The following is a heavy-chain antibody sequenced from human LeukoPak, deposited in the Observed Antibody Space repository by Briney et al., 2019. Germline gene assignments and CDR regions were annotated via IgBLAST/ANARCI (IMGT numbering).Heavy chain of an antibody. CDR2: MSPNSGDT. CDR1: GYTFTSYD. V-gene: IGHV1-8*01. J-gene: IGHJ4*02. D-gene: IGHD7-27*01. CDR3: ARGPPNWGYDY. Sequence: VASVKVSCKASGYTFTSYDFNWVRQATGQRPGWMGWMSPNSGDTGYAQKFQDRVTMTRNTSISTAYMELSSLRSDDTAVYYCARGPPNWGYDYWGPGTLVTVSS.